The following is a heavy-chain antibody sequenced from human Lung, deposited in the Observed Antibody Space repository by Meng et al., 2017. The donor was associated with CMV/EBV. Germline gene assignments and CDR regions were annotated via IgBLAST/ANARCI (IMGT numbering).Heavy chain of an antibody. Sequence: GGSLRLXXAASGFTFSDYVMHWVRQAPGKGLEWVAFIRYDGNNVNYADSVKGRFTISRDNSKNTLFLQMDSLRGQDTAVYYCARGYRGSLGTDDEDSWGQGXLVTVSS. CDR3: ARGYRGSLGTDDEDS. CDR1: GFTFSDYV. CDR2: IRYDGNNV. D-gene: IGHD1-26*01. V-gene: IGHV3-30*02. J-gene: IGHJ4*02.